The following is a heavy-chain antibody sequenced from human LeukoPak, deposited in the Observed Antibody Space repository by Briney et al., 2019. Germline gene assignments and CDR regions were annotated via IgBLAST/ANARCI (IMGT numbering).Heavy chain of an antibody. Sequence: GGSLRRSCAASGFTVSSTYMSWVRQAPGKGLEWVSIIYSGGSTYYADSVKGRFTISRDNSKNTVYLQMNSLRAEDTAVYYCARDLNLDYWGQGTLVTVS. CDR3: ARDLNLDY. CDR1: GFTVSSTY. V-gene: IGHV3-66*01. CDR2: IYSGGST. J-gene: IGHJ4*02.